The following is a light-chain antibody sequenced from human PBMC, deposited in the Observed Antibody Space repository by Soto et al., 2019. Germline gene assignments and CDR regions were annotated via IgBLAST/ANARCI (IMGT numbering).Light chain of an antibody. CDR1: ASDVGVYNY. J-gene: IGLJ1*01. CDR2: EVT. CDR3: SSYAGSSTLHV. V-gene: IGLV2-8*01. Sequence: QSALTQPPSGSWSLGQSVTISCTRTASDVGVYNYVSWYQQHPGKAPKLMIYEVTKRPSGFPDRFSDSKSGNTASLTVSGLQAEDEADYYCSSYAGSSTLHVFGTGTKGTAL.